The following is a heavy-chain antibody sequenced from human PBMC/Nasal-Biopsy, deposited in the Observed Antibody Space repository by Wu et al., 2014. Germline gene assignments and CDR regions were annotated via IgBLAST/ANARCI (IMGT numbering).Heavy chain of an antibody. CDR3: ATGHYKTPSTYNWFDP. Sequence: LRLSCAASGFTFSSYAMHWVRQAPGKGLEWVAVISHDGSNKYYADSVKGRITISRDNYKNTLFLQMNSLRAEDTAVYYCATGHYKTPSTYNWFDPWGQGTPGHRLL. V-gene: IGHV3-30-3*01. CDR1: GFTFSSYA. CDR2: ISHDGSNK. J-gene: IGHJ5*02. D-gene: IGHD1-14*01.